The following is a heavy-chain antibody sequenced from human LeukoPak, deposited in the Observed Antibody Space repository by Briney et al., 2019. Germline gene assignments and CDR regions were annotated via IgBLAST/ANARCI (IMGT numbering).Heavy chain of an antibody. J-gene: IGHJ6*03. CDR3: ARLKQQLNSKKYYYYYYMDV. D-gene: IGHD6-13*01. V-gene: IGHV4-34*01. CDR1: DGCFSGYY. CDR2: FYDSGST. Sequence: PSETLSLTCAVYDGCFSGYYWSWIRQPPGKGLEWIGEFYDSGSTNYKQSLKSRVTISVDTSKNQFYLKLSSVTAADTAVYYCARLKQQLNSKKYYYYYYMDVWGKGTTVTVSS.